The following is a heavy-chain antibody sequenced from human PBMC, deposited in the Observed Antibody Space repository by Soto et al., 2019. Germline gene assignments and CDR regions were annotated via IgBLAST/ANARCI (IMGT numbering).Heavy chain of an antibody. CDR1: GYTSPSYA. CDR2: INAGNGNT. CDR3: ARAPGGSSSFVDY. V-gene: IGHV1-3*05. J-gene: IGHJ4*02. Sequence: QVQLVQSGAEEKKPGASVKVSGKASGYTSPSYAMHWGRPPPGQRLEWMGGINAGNGNTKYSQKFQGRVTITRDTSASTAYMELSSLRSEDTAVYYCARAPGGSSSFVDYWGQGTLVTVSS. D-gene: IGHD6-6*01.